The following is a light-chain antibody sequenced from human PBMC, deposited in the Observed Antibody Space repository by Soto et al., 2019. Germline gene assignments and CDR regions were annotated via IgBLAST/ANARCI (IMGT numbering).Light chain of an antibody. V-gene: IGKV3-20*01. CDR2: GAS. J-gene: IGKJ1*01. Sequence: EIVLTQSPGTLSLSPGERATLSCRASQSVSSSYLAWYQQKPGQAPRLLIYGASSRATGIPDRFSGSGSGTDLTLTISRLEPEDFAVYYCQQYGRSPRTFGQGTKVDIK. CDR1: QSVSSSY. CDR3: QQYGRSPRT.